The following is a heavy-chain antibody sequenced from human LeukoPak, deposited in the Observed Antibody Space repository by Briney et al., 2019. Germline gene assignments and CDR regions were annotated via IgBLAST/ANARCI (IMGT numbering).Heavy chain of an antibody. V-gene: IGHV3-23*01. CDR2: ISGSGGST. CDR1: GFTFSSYW. Sequence: PGGSLRLSCAASGFTFSSYWMHWVRQAPGKGLEWVSAISGSGGSTYYADSVKGRFTISKDNSKNTLYLQMNSLRAEDTAVYYCAKGATWTKTPYDYWGQGTLVTVSS. J-gene: IGHJ4*02. CDR3: AKGATWTKTPYDY. D-gene: IGHD5-12*01.